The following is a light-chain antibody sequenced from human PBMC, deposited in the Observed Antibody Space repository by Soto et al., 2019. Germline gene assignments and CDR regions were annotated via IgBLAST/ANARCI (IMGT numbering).Light chain of an antibody. V-gene: IGKV3-20*01. Sequence: EIVLTQSPGTLSLSPGERATLSCRASQSVSSNYLAWYQQKPGQAPRLLIYGPSSRATGIPDRFSGSGSGTDFTLTISRLEPEDFAVYYCQQYHSTLSWTFGQGTKVEI. CDR2: GPS. J-gene: IGKJ1*01. CDR3: QQYHSTLSWT. CDR1: QSVSSNY.